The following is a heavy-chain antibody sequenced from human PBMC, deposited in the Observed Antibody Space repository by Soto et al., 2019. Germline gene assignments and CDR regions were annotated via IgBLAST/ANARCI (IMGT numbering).Heavy chain of an antibody. J-gene: IGHJ6*02. CDR3: ANGPTIFGVVISYSFYYGLDV. Sequence: SGGSLRLSCAASGLTFSSHAMSWVRQAPGKGLEWVSAISDSGGSTYYADSVKGRFTISRDNSKNALFLQMNSLRAEDTAVYFCANGPTIFGVVISYSFYYGLDVWGQGTTVTVSS. D-gene: IGHD3-3*01. CDR2: ISDSGGST. CDR1: GLTFSSHA. V-gene: IGHV3-23*01.